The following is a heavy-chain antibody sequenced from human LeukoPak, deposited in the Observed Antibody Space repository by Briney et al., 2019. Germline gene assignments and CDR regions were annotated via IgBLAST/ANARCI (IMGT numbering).Heavy chain of an antibody. Sequence: GASVKVSCQTSGYTYRSYGISWVRQARGQGLERMGWINVYNGYTSYARNFQGRVTVTTDTSTSTAYMEVRSLRSDDTVVYYCARVECSSTTCYDDYWGQGTLVIVSS. CDR2: INVYNGYT. CDR3: ARVECSSTTCYDDY. D-gene: IGHD2-2*01. J-gene: IGHJ4*02. V-gene: IGHV1-18*01. CDR1: GYTYRSYG.